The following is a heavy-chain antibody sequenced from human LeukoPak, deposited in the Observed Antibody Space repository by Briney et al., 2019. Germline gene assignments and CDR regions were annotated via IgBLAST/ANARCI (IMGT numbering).Heavy chain of an antibody. CDR1: GFTFSSYW. D-gene: IGHD6-19*01. CDR3: AGGSTQYSSGWYGLDY. Sequence: PGGSLRLSCAASGFTFSSYWMHWVRQAPGKGLVWVSRVNSDGSSTTYADSVKGRFTISRDNAKNTLYLQMNSLRAEDTAVYYCAGGSTQYSSGWYGLDYRGQGTLVTVSS. CDR2: VNSDGSST. V-gene: IGHV3-74*01. J-gene: IGHJ4*02.